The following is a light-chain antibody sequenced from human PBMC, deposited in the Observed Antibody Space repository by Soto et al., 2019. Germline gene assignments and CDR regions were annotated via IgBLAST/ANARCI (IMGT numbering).Light chain of an antibody. CDR1: SSNIGNNY. J-gene: IGLJ2*01. V-gene: IGLV1-51*02. Sequence: QSVLTQPPSVSAVPGQKVTISCSGSSSNIGNNYVSWYQQLPGTAPKLLIYENNKRPSGIPDRFSGSKSGTSATLGITGLQTGDEADYYCGTWDSSLSGVVFGGGTKLTVL. CDR2: ENN. CDR3: GTWDSSLSGVV.